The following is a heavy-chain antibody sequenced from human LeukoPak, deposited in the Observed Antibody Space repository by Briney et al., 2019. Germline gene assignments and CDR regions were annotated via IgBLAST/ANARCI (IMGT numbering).Heavy chain of an antibody. J-gene: IGHJ4*02. CDR1: GFTFSSYS. V-gene: IGHV3-21*01. CDR2: ISSSSSYI. Sequence: GGSLRLSCAASGFTFSSYSMNWVCQAPGKRLEWVSSISSSSSYIYYADSVKGRFTISRDNAKNSLYLQMNSLRAEDTAVYYCSGTVSGSSDFDYWGQGTLVTVSS. CDR3: SGTVSGSSDFDY. D-gene: IGHD1-26*01.